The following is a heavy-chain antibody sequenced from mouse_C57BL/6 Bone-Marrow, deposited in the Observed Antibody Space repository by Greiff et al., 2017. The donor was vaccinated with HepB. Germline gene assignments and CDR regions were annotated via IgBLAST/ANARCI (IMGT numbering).Heavy chain of an antibody. CDR2: IYPSDSET. V-gene: IGHV1-61*01. CDR1: GYTFTSYW. CDR3: ARSPSFITTVVASDV. J-gene: IGHJ1*03. D-gene: IGHD1-1*01. Sequence: VQLQQSGAELVRPGSSVKLSCKASGYTFTSYWMDWVKQRPGQGLEWIGNIYPSDSETHYNQKFKDKATLTVDKSSSTAYMQLSSLTSEDSAVYYCARSPSFITTVVASDVWGTGTTVTVSS.